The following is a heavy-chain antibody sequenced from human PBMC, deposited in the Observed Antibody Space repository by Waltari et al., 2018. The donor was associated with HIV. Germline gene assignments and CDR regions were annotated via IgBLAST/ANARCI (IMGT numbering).Heavy chain of an antibody. J-gene: IGHJ5*02. V-gene: IGHV1-24*01. CDR3: TTEGLYCSGGTCYSRFDP. CDR1: GYTLSELS. CDR2: FDPEQGKT. Sequence: QVPLVQSGAEVKTPGASVKVSCTVSGYTLSELSMHWVRQAPGKGLEWMGGFDPEQGKTIYAQNFQGRVTMTEDAATDTAYMELSSLRSEDTAVYYCTTEGLYCSGGTCYSRFDPWGQGTLVTVSS. D-gene: IGHD2-15*01.